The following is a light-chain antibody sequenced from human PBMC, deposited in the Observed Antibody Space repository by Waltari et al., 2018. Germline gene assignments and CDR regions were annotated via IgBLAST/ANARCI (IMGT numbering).Light chain of an antibody. Sequence: EIVMTQSPATLSVSPGERATLSCRASESVSGSLAWYQQSPGQAPRLLIYGASTSATGTPARFSGSESGTEFTLSISSLQSEDFAVYYCQQYSKWPPLTFGGGTKVEIK. V-gene: IGKV3-15*01. J-gene: IGKJ4*01. CDR3: QQYSKWPPLT. CDR2: GAS. CDR1: ESVSGS.